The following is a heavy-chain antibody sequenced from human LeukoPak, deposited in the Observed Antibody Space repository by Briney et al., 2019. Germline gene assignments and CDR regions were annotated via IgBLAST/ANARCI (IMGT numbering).Heavy chain of an antibody. CDR3: ARLGGESPLFDY. Sequence: PSETLSLTCTVSGGSISSSSYYWGWIRQPPGKGLEWIGSIYYSGSTYYNPSLKSRVTISVDTSKNQFSLKLSSVTAADTAVYYCARLGGESPLFDYWGQGTLVTASS. J-gene: IGHJ4*02. CDR2: IYYSGST. D-gene: IGHD3-10*01. CDR1: GGSISSSSYY. V-gene: IGHV4-39*01.